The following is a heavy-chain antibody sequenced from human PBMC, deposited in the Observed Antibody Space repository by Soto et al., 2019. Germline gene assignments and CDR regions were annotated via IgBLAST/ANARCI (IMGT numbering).Heavy chain of an antibody. Sequence: QLQLQESGSGLVKPSQTLSLTCAVSGGSISSGGYCWTWIRQPPGKGLEWIGYIYHDGSTNYNPSLKGRITISVGGSKTQFSLRLTSVTAADTAVYFCARDMPWNVGGGRAFEIWGQGTLVTVSS. V-gene: IGHV4-30-2*01. CDR2: IYHDGST. CDR1: GGSISSGGYC. D-gene: IGHD1-1*01. J-gene: IGHJ3*02. CDR3: ARDMPWNVGGGRAFEI.